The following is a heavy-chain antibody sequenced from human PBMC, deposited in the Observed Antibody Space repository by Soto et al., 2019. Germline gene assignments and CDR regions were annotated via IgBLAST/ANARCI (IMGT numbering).Heavy chain of an antibody. CDR1: GGSISSYY. CDR3: ARGGGSSWYSNFDY. D-gene: IGHD6-13*01. J-gene: IGHJ4*02. CDR2: FYYSGST. V-gene: IGHV4-59*01. Sequence: PSETLSHTCTFSGGSISSYYWSWIRQPPGKGLEYIGYFYYSGSTNYNPSLKSRVTISVDASKNQFSLKLSSVTAADTAVYYCARGGGSSWYSNFDYWGQGTLVTVSS.